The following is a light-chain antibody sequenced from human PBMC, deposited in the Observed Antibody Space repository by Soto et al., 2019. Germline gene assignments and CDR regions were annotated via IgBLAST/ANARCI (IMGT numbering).Light chain of an antibody. V-gene: IGKV3-20*01. J-gene: IGKJ3*01. CDR3: QHYGTSPLAT. Sequence: EIVLTQSPGTLSLSPGERATLSCRASQSVSGTYLAWYQQKPGQAPRLLIYGASSRATGIPDRFSGGGSGTDFTLTISSLEPEDFAGYYCQHYGTSPLATFGLGTKGDI. CDR2: GAS. CDR1: QSVSGTY.